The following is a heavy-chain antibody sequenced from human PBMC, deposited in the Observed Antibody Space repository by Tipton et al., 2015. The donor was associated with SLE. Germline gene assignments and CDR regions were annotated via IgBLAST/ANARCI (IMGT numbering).Heavy chain of an antibody. V-gene: IGHV4-38-2*01. CDR1: GGSLNSGSFIAYY. D-gene: IGHD2/OR15-2a*01. J-gene: IGHJ4*02. CDR2: FYHRGTT. Sequence: TLSLTCAVYGGSLNSGSFIAYYWGWIRQSPGKGLEWIGNFYHRGTTYYNPSLKSRVTISADTSKNHLSLKLTSVTAADTAVYFCARSSPVRTLLWPTFAYWGQGTLVTVSS. CDR3: ARSSPVRTLLWPTFAY.